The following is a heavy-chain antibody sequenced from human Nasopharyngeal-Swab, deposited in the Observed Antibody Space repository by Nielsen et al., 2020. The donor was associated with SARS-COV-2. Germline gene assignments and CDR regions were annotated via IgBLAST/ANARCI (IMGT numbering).Heavy chain of an antibody. J-gene: IGHJ6*03. V-gene: IGHV3-30*03. CDR1: GFTFSSYA. D-gene: IGHD1-26*01. Sequence: GESLKISCATSGFTFSSYAMHWVRQAPGKGLEWVAVISSDGSDKFYADSVKGRFPISRDTSRSAVYLQMNSLRAEDTALYYCARTDRGGSYFSQYYYYMDVWGTGTTVTVSS. CDR3: ARTDRGGSYFSQYYYYMDV. CDR2: ISSDGSDK.